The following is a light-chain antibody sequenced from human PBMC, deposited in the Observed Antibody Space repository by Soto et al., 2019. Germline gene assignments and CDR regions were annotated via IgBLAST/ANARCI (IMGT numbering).Light chain of an antibody. CDR3: ATWDGSLSAMV. CDR2: DNN. J-gene: IGLJ2*01. Sequence: QSVLTQPPSVSAAPRQKVTISCSGNNSNIGNNYVSWYQQFPGTAPKLLIYDNNQRPSGIPDRFSGSKSGTSATLGITGLQTGDEADYYCATWDGSLSAMVFGGGTKLTVL. V-gene: IGLV1-51*01. CDR1: NSNIGNNY.